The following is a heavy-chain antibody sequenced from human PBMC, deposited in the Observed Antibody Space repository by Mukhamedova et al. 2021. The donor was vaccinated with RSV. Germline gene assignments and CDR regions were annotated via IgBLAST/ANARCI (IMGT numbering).Heavy chain of an antibody. V-gene: IGHV3-23*01. CDR2: GST. Sequence: GSTYYADSVKGRFTISRDNSKNTLYLQMNSLRAEDPAVYYCAKVPTIFGVVTTAWGHGTMVTVSS. J-gene: IGHJ3*01. D-gene: IGHD3-3*01. CDR3: AKVPTIFGVVTTA.